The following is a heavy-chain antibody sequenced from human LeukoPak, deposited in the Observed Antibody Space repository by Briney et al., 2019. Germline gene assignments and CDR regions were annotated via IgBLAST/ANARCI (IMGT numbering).Heavy chain of an antibody. CDR2: IYTSGST. V-gene: IGHV4-4*07. Sequence: SETLSLTCTVSGGSISSYYWSWIRQPAGKGLEWIGRIYTSGSTNYNPSLKSRVTMSVDTSKNQFSLKLSSVTAADTAVYYCAKEGSGSYSYYFDYWGQGTLVTVSS. J-gene: IGHJ4*02. D-gene: IGHD1-26*01. CDR3: AKEGSGSYSYYFDY. CDR1: GGSISSYY.